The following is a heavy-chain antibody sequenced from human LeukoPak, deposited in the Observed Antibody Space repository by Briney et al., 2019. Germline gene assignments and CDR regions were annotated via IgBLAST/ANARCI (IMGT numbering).Heavy chain of an antibody. V-gene: IGHV3-23*01. CDR3: ANDDYYDSSGQLDAFDI. J-gene: IGHJ3*02. D-gene: IGHD3-22*01. CDR2: ISSSGGRT. CDR1: GFTFSSYA. Sequence: GGSLTLSCAASGFTFSSYAMSWVRQAPGKGMEWISGISSSGGRTYYADSVKGGFTISRDNSKNTLYLQMTSLRVEDTAVYYCANDDYYDSSGQLDAFDIWGQGTMVTVSS.